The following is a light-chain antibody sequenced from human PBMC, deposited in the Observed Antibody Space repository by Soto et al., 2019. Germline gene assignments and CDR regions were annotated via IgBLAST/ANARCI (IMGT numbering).Light chain of an antibody. Sequence: EIVLTQSPGTLSLSPGEIATLYCRASQSVSSNYLAWYQQKPGQAPRLLIYGASNRATGIPARFSGSGSGTDFTLTISSLEPEDFAVYYCQQRSNWPPITFGQGTRLEIK. V-gene: IGKV3-11*01. CDR2: GAS. CDR3: QQRSNWPPIT. CDR1: QSVSSNY. J-gene: IGKJ5*01.